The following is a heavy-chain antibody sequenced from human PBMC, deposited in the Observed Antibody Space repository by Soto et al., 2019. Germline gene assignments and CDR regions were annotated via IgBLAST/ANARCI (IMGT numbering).Heavy chain of an antibody. CDR2: IYYSGST. V-gene: IGHV4-31*03. CDR1: GGSISSGGYY. CDR3: ARDIKRGGATVTGSVAFDI. Sequence: QVQLQESGPGLVKHSQTLSLTCTVSGGSISSGGYYWSWIRQHPGKVLEWIGYIYYSGSTYYNPSLQSRVTISVDTSKNQFSLQLSSVTAADTAVYYCARDIKRGGATVTGSVAFDIWGQGTMVTVSS. D-gene: IGHD4-17*01. J-gene: IGHJ3*02.